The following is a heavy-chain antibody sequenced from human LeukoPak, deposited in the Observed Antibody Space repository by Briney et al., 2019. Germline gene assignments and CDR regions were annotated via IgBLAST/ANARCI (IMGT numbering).Heavy chain of an antibody. D-gene: IGHD2-2*01. CDR3: ARPTASSSTSCNWFDP. CDR2: INPNSGGT. Sequence: ASVKVTCKTTGSTFTGYYMHWVRQAPGHVLEWMGWINPNSGGTNYAQKFQGRVTITRDTSISTAYMELSRLRSDGTAVYYRARPTASSSTSCNWFDPWGQGTLVTVSS. J-gene: IGHJ5*02. V-gene: IGHV1-2*02. CDR1: GSTFTGYY.